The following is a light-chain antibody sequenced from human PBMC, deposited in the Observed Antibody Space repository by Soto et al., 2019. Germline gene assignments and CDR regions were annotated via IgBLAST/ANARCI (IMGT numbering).Light chain of an antibody. CDR1: SSDVGAYTF. J-gene: IGLJ1*01. CDR3: SSYTSSSPHV. CDR2: DVS. Sequence: QSALTQPASVSGSPGQSITISCTGTSSDVGAYTFVSWYQQHPDKVPKIMIFDVSRRPSGVSDRFSGSKSGNTASLTISGLQPEDEADYYCSSYTSSSPHVFGSGTKLTVL. V-gene: IGLV2-14*03.